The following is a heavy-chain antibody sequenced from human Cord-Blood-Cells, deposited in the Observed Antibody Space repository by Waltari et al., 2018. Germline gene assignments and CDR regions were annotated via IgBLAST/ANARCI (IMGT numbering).Heavy chain of an antibody. D-gene: IGHD2-21*02. Sequence: QVQLQQWGAGLLKPSETLSLTCAVYGGSFSGYYWSWIRQPPGKGLEWIGEINHSGSTTYDPSLKRRVTISVDTSKSQFSLKLSSVTAADTAVYYCARGTVYCGGDCYLNWFDPWGQGTLVTVSS. J-gene: IGHJ5*02. CDR1: GGSFSGYY. CDR3: ARGTVYCGGDCYLNWFDP. V-gene: IGHV4-34*01. CDR2: INHSGST.